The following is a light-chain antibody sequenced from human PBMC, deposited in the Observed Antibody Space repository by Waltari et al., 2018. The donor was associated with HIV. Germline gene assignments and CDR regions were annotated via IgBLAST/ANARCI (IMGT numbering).Light chain of an antibody. CDR3: QQRTNWL. Sequence: EIVLTQSPATLSLSPGERATLSCRASQSIASYLAWYQQKPGQAHRLLISDASNRAAGVPARFSGSGSGTDFTLTISSLEPEDFAVYYCQQRTNWLFGGGTKVEIK. J-gene: IGKJ4*01. CDR1: QSIASY. CDR2: DAS. V-gene: IGKV3-11*01.